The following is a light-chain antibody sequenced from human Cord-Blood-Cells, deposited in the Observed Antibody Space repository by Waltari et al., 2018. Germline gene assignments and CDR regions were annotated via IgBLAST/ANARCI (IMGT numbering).Light chain of an antibody. V-gene: IGLV2-23*01. CDR2: EGS. J-gene: IGLJ3*02. CDR3: FSYAGSSTLV. CDR1: SSDVGSYNL. Sequence: QSALTQPASVSGSPGQSITISCTGTSSDVGSYNLVSWYQQHPGKAPKLMISEGSKRRSGVSNRFSGSKSGNTASLTISGLQAEDEADYYCFSYAGSSTLVFGGGTKLTVL.